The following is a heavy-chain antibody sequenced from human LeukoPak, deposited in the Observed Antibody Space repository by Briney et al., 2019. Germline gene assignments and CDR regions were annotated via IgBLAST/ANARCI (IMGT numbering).Heavy chain of an antibody. CDR2: INPSGGST. CDR3: ARSRQPAPPSGF. Sequence: ASVKVSCKASGYTFTTYYMHWVRQAPGRGLEWMGIINPSGGSTSYAQKFQGRITMSRDTSTSTVYMELSSLKSEDTAVYYCARSRQPAPPSGFWGRGTLVTVSS. CDR1: GYTFTTYY. V-gene: IGHV1-46*01. J-gene: IGHJ2*01. D-gene: IGHD3-10*01.